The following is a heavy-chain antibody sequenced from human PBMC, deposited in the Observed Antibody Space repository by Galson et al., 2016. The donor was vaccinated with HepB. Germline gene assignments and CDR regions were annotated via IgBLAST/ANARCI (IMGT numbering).Heavy chain of an antibody. CDR3: ARGPPDTGTYYSLWY. CDR1: GDSIGSAY. CDR2: VYYSGST. D-gene: IGHD1-26*01. J-gene: IGHJ4*02. V-gene: IGHV4-59*01. Sequence: SETLSLTCSVSGDSIGSAYWSWVRQPPGKGLEWIGYVYYSGSTKYNPSLKGRVTMSVDTSRNQFSLKINSVTPGDTALYYCARGPPDTGTYYSLWYWGQGTMVTVSS.